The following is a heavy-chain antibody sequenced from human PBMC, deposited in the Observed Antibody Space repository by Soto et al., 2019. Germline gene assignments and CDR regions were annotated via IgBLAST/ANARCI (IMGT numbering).Heavy chain of an antibody. CDR2: VYWNDDK. Sequence: QITLKESGPTLVKPTQTLTLTCTFSGFSLSTSGVGVGWIRQPPGKALEWLALVYWNDDKRYSPSLKSRLTITQDTSNNQVVLTMTNVDPVDTATYYCAHRPAQSGNYRLFDYWGQGTLVTVSS. CDR1: GFSLSTSGVG. CDR3: AHRPAQSGNYRLFDY. D-gene: IGHD1-26*01. V-gene: IGHV2-5*01. J-gene: IGHJ4*02.